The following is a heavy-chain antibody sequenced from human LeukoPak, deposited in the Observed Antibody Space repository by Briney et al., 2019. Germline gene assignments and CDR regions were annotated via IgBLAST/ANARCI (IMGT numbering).Heavy chain of an antibody. D-gene: IGHD1-26*01. CDR1: GFTFSGSA. CDR2: ISGSGSSI. J-gene: IGHJ4*02. Sequence: GGSLRLSCAASGFTFSGSAMSWIRQAPEKGLEWVSTISGSGSSIYYADSVKGRFTISRDNSKNTVYLQMNSLRAEDTAVYYCAKAILRVGATYYFDYWGQGTLVTVSS. V-gene: IGHV3-23*01. CDR3: AKAILRVGATYYFDY.